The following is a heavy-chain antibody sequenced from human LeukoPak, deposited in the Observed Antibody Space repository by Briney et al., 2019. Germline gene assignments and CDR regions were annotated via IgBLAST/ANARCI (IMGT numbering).Heavy chain of an antibody. J-gene: IGHJ5*02. V-gene: IGHV3-48*03. CDR3: ARPLSSNCRIDP. Sequence: GGSLRLSCAASGFSFSSDELNWVRQAPGKGLEWLSYISTSGRTTYYADSVKGRFTISRDNAKNSLYLQMSSLRAEDTAVYYCARPLSSNCRIDPWGQGTLVTVSS. D-gene: IGHD1-1*01. CDR2: ISTSGRTT. CDR1: GFSFSSDE.